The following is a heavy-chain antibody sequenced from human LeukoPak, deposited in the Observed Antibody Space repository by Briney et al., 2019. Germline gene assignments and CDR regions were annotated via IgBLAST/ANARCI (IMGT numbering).Heavy chain of an antibody. CDR3: ARGQWELLKGYYFDY. Sequence: PGGSLRLXCAASGFTFDDYGMSWVRQAPGKGLEWVSGINWNGGSTGYADPVKGRFTISRDNAKNSLYLQMNSLRAEDTALYYCARGQWELLKGYYFDYWGQGTLVTVSS. J-gene: IGHJ4*02. V-gene: IGHV3-20*04. CDR1: GFTFDDYG. D-gene: IGHD1-26*01. CDR2: INWNGGST.